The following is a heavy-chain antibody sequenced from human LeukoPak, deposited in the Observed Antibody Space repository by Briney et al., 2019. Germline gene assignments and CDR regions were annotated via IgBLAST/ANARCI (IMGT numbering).Heavy chain of an antibody. CDR3: ARDKIVGATHFDY. J-gene: IGHJ4*02. CDR2: IKQDGSEK. V-gene: IGHV3-7*01. Sequence: GGSLRLSCAASGFTLSSYWMNWVRQAPGKGLEWVANIKQDGSEKYYVDSVKGRFTISRDNAKNSLYLQMNSLRAEDTAVYYCARDKIVGATHFDYWGQGTLVTVSS. CDR1: GFTLSSYW. D-gene: IGHD1-26*01.